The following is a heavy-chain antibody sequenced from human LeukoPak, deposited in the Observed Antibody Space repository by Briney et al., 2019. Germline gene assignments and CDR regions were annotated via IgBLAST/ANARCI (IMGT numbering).Heavy chain of an antibody. CDR1: GFTFSSYS. J-gene: IGHJ4*02. D-gene: IGHD3-3*01. Sequence: PGGSLRLSCAASGFTFSSYSMNWVRQAPGKGLEWVSSISSSSSYIYYADSVKGRFIISRDNSKNTLYLQMNSLRAEDTAVFYCAKDQEYDFWSGYPLDYWGQGTLVTVSS. V-gene: IGHV3-21*04. CDR2: ISSSSSYI. CDR3: AKDQEYDFWSGYPLDY.